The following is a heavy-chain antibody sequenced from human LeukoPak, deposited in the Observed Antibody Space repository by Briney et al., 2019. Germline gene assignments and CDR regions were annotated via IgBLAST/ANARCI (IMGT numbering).Heavy chain of an antibody. CDR2: FYHTGST. CDR3: ARHYGDYQGLDY. J-gene: IGHJ4*02. V-gene: IGHV4-59*08. Sequence: YFYHTGSTSYSPSLKSRVTISADTSQNQFSLKLSSVTAADTAVYYCARHYGDYQGLDYWGQGTLVTVSS. D-gene: IGHD4-17*01.